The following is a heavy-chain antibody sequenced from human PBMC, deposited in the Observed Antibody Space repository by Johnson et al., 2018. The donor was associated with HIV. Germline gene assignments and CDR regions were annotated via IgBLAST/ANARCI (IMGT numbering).Heavy chain of an antibody. V-gene: IGHV3-30-3*01. D-gene: IGHD1-26*01. CDR2: ISYDGSNI. CDR3: AKDRRQSSWELLDDAFDI. Sequence: QVLLVESGGGVVQPGRSLRLSCAASGFTLSDSALHWVRQAPGKGLEWVAVISYDGSNILYADSVKGRFTISRDNSKNTLYLQMNSLRAEDTAVYYCAKDRRQSSWELLDDAFDIWGQGTMVTVSS. J-gene: IGHJ3*02. CDR1: GFTLSDSA.